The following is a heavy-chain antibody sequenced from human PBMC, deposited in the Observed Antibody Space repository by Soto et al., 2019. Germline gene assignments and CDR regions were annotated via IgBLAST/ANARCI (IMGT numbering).Heavy chain of an antibody. CDR3: AKGVPGIAVAGTGYFQH. D-gene: IGHD6-19*01. CDR1: GFTFSSYA. V-gene: IGHV3-23*01. Sequence: PGGSLRLSCAASGFTFSSYAMSWVRQAPGKGLAWVSGISGSGDSTYYADSVKGRFTISRDNSKNTLYLQMNSLRAEDTAVYYCAKGVPGIAVAGTGYFQHWGQGTLVTVSS. J-gene: IGHJ1*01. CDR2: ISGSGDST.